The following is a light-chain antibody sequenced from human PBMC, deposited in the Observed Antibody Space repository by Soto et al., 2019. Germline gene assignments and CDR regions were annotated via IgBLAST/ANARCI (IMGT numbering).Light chain of an antibody. Sequence: QSVLTQPPSVSGAPGQRVTISCTGTSSNIGAGYDVHWYQQFPGTAPKLLIYGNRNRPSGVPDRFFGSKSGTSASLAITGLQAEDEATYYCQSCDSSLSGSGVFGTGTKVTVL. CDR3: QSCDSSLSGSGV. CDR2: GNR. J-gene: IGLJ1*01. CDR1: SSNIGAGYD. V-gene: IGLV1-40*01.